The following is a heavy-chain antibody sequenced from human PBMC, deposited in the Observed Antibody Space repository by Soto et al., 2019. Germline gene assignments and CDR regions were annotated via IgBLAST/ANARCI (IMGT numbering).Heavy chain of an antibody. J-gene: IGHJ4*02. D-gene: IGHD1-26*01. Sequence: EVQLVESGGGLVQPGGSLRLSCAASGFTFSSYWMHWVRQAPGKGLVWVSRINSDGSSTTFADSVKGRFTISRDNANDTLYLQVNSLGAEDRAMASCARDSGGYAGYWGQGSL. CDR1: GFTFSSYW. CDR3: ARDSGGYAGY. V-gene: IGHV3-74*01. CDR2: INSDGSST.